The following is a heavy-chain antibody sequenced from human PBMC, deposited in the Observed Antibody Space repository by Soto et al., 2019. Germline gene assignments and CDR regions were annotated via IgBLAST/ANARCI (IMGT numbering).Heavy chain of an antibody. CDR1: GYTFTSYD. CDR2: TNPNSGNT. V-gene: IGHV1-8*01. D-gene: IGHD6-13*01. Sequence: GASVKVSCKASGYTFTSYDINWVRQATGQGLEWMGWTNPNSGNTGYAQKFQGRVTMTRNTSISTAYMELSSLRSEDTAVYYCARAGLAAGTFFDYWGQGTLVTVSS. J-gene: IGHJ4*02. CDR3: ARAGLAAGTFFDY.